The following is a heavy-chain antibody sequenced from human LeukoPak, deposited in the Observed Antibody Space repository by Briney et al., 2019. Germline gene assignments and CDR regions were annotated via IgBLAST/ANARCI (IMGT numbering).Heavy chain of an antibody. CDR3: ARLGYGSGSYYNWFDP. Sequence: SETRSLTCTVSGGSITNYYWSWIRQPPGKGLEWIGFSYYNGNTNYNPSLKSRVTISVDTTKNQFSLKLSSVTAADTAVYYCARLGYGSGSYYNWFDPWGQGTLVTVSS. D-gene: IGHD3-10*01. J-gene: IGHJ5*02. CDR1: GGSITNYY. V-gene: IGHV4-59*12. CDR2: SYYNGNT.